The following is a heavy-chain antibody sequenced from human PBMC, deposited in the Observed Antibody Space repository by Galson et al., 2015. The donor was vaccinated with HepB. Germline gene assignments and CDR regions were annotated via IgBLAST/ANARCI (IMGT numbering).Heavy chain of an antibody. CDR1: GGSFSGYY. J-gene: IGHJ4*02. CDR2: INHSGST. Sequence: SETLSLTCAVYGGSFSGYYWSWIRQPPGKGLEWIGEINHSGSTNYNPSLKSRVTISVDTSKNQFSLKLSSVTAADTAVYYCARGNYGSGSYYAFDYWGQGTLVTVSS. V-gene: IGHV4-34*01. CDR3: ARGNYGSGSYYAFDY. D-gene: IGHD3-10*01.